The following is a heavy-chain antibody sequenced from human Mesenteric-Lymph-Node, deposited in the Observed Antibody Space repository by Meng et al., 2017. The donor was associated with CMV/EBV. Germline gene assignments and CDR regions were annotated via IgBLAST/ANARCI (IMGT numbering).Heavy chain of an antibody. D-gene: IGHD3-3*01. CDR1: SSGIYY. CDR2: IYYSGST. V-gene: IGHV4-39*07. J-gene: IGHJ4*02. CDR3: ATPLYYDFWSGGEWYFDY. Sequence: SSGIYYWSWIRQPPGKGLEWIGNIYYSGSTYYNPSLKNRISMSLDTSKNHFSLRLSSVTAADTAVYYCATPLYYDFWSGGEWYFDYWGQGMLVTVSS.